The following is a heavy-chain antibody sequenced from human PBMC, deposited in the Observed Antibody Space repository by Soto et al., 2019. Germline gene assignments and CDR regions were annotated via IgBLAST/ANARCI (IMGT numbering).Heavy chain of an antibody. D-gene: IGHD2-2*01. Sequence: EVQLVESGGGLVKPGGSLRLSCAASGFTFSSYSMNWVRQAPGKGLEWVSSISSSSSYISYADSVKGRFTISRDNAKNSLYLQMNSLRAEDSAVYYCARRYCSSANCYDNYYYYMDVWGKGTTVTVSS. V-gene: IGHV3-21*06. CDR1: GFTFSSYS. CDR3: ARRYCSSANCYDNYYYYMDV. J-gene: IGHJ6*03. CDR2: ISSSSSYI.